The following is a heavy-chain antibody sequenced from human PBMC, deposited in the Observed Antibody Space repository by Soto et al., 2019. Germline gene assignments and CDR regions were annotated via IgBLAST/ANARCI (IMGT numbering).Heavy chain of an antibody. J-gene: IGHJ3*02. CDR1: GYTFTGYY. CDR2: INPNSGGT. CDR3: ARDSPAYNWNYGGGAFDI. D-gene: IGHD1-7*01. Sequence: QVQLVQSGAEVKKPGSSVKVSCKASGYTFTGYYMHWVRQAPGQGLAWMGWINPNSGGTNYAQKFQGRDTMTRETSISTVYREQSRMRSDDKAVYYCARDSPAYNWNYGGGAFDIWGQGTMVTVSS. V-gene: IGHV1-2*02.